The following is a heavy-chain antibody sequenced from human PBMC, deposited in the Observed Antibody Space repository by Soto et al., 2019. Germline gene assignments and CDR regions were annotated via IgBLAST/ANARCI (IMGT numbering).Heavy chain of an antibody. V-gene: IGHV4-61*01. CDR1: GGSVSSGSYY. CDR2: IYYSGST. CDR3: ASITFGGVIVVDY. Sequence: PSETLSLTCTVSGGSVSSGSYYWSWIRQPPGKGLEWIGYIYYSGSTNYNPSLKSRVTISVDTSKNQFSLKLSSVTAADTAVYYCASITFGGVIVVDYWGQGTLVTASS. J-gene: IGHJ4*02. D-gene: IGHD3-16*02.